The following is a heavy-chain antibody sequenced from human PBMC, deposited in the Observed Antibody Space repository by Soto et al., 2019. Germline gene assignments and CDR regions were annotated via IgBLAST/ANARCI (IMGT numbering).Heavy chain of an antibody. Sequence: SGPTLVNPTQTLTLTCTFSGFSLTTSGVGVGWIRQPPGKAREWLALIYWNDEKRYSPSLKSRLTITKDTSRNQVVLTMTNMDPMDTATYYCAHRLRWLANFDYWGQGTLVTVSS. CDR3: AHRLRWLANFDY. CDR2: IYWNDEK. CDR1: GFSLTTSGVG. D-gene: IGHD6-19*01. V-gene: IGHV2-5*01. J-gene: IGHJ4*02.